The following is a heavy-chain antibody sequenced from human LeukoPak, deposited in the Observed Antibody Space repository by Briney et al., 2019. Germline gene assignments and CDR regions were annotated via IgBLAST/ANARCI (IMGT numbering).Heavy chain of an antibody. Sequence: GGSLRLSCAASGFTFSTYAMSWVRQAPGKGLEWVSAIGGSGDFTYYAEYVRGRVTFTRDNSKKTLYLQMNSLRAEDTAVYYCAKADRGWGVITKDWGQGTLVTVSS. CDR3: AKADRGWGVITKD. CDR2: IGGSGDFT. J-gene: IGHJ4*02. CDR1: GFTFSTYA. V-gene: IGHV3-23*01. D-gene: IGHD3-10*01.